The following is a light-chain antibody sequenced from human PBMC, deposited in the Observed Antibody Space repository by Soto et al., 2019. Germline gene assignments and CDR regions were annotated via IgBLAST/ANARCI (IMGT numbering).Light chain of an antibody. CDR2: SNN. CDR1: SSNIGSNT. V-gene: IGLV1-44*01. J-gene: IGLJ2*01. CDR3: QTWDDSLNGPV. Sequence: QPVLTQPPSASGTPGQRVAISCSGSSSNIGSNTINWYQQVPGTAPKLLIYSNNNRPSGVPDRFSGSVSGTSGSLAITGLQSEDEADYYCQTWDDSLNGPVFGGGTKVTVL.